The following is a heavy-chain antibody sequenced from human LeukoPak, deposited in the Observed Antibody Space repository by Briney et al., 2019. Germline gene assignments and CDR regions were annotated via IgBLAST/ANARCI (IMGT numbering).Heavy chain of an antibody. CDR3: ARVRWEYPDYYFDY. Sequence: GGSLRLSCAASGFTFSSYAMHWVRRAPGKGLEYVSAISSNGGSTYYANSVKGRFTISRDNSKNTPYLQMGSLRAEDMAVYYCARVRWEYPDYYFDYWGQGTLVTVSS. V-gene: IGHV3-64*01. J-gene: IGHJ4*02. CDR2: ISSNGGST. D-gene: IGHD1-26*01. CDR1: GFTFSSYA.